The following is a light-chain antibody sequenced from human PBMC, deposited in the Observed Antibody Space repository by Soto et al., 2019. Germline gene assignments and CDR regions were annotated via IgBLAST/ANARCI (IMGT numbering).Light chain of an antibody. J-gene: IGKJ1*01. CDR2: DAS. CDR3: QQYGRSPLT. CDR1: QRVASSC. V-gene: IGKV3-20*01. Sequence: EIVLTQSPGTLSLSPGERATLSCRASQRVASSCLAWYQQKPGHDPRLLIYDASSRATGIPDRFSGSGSGTDFTLIISRLEPEDFAVYYCQQYGRSPLTFGQGTKVEIK.